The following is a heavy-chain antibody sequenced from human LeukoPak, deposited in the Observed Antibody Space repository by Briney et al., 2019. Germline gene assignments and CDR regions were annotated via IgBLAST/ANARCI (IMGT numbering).Heavy chain of an antibody. CDR2: IDRSGST. D-gene: IGHD5-18*01. CDR1: GYSISNGYY. J-gene: IGHJ4*02. CDR3: ARGPPRYSSY. V-gene: IGHV4-38-2*02. Sequence: SETLSLTCSVSGYSISNGYYWGWVRQAPGKGLEWIGSIDRSGSTNYNPSLKSRVTISVDTSKNQFSLNVSFVTAADTAVYYCARGPPRYSSYWGQGTLVTVSS.